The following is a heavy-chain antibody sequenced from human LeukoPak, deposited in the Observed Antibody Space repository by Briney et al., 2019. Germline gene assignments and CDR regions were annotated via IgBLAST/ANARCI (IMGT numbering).Heavy chain of an antibody. J-gene: IGHJ5*02. CDR3: ARNVDTAMVTLYNWFDP. Sequence: GXXLRLSCAASGFTFSSYWMSWVRQAPGKGLEWVANIKQDGSEKYYVDSVKGRFTISRDNAKNSLYLQMNSLRAEDTAVYYCARNVDTAMVTLYNWFDPWGQGTLVTVSS. CDR1: GFTFSSYW. CDR2: IKQDGSEK. V-gene: IGHV3-7*01. D-gene: IGHD5-18*01.